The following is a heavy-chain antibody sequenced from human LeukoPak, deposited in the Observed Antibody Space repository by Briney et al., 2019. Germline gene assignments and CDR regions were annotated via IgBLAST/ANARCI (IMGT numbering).Heavy chain of an antibody. V-gene: IGHV4-59*12. Sequence: SETLSLTCTVSGGSISSYYWSWIRQPPGKGLEWIGYIYYSGSTYYNPSLKSRVTISVDTSKNQFSLKLSSVTAADTAVYYCARSARAAIFYYYYYMDVWGKGTTVTVSS. CDR2: IYYSGST. CDR3: ARSARAAIFYYYYYMDV. D-gene: IGHD2-2*01. J-gene: IGHJ6*03. CDR1: GGSISSYY.